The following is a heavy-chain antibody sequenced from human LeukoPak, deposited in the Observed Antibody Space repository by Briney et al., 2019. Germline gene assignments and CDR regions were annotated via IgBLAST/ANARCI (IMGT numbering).Heavy chain of an antibody. CDR1: GGSISSSSYY. V-gene: IGHV4-39*07. CDR2: IYYSGST. D-gene: IGHD4-17*01. J-gene: IGHJ4*02. Sequence: SETLSLTCTVSGGSISSSSYYWGWIRQPPGKGLEWIGSIYYSGSTYYNPSLKSRVTMSVDTSKKQFSLNLSSVTAADTAVYYCARGLELYGDYPGVYLDYWGQGTLVTVSS. CDR3: ARGLELYGDYPGVYLDY.